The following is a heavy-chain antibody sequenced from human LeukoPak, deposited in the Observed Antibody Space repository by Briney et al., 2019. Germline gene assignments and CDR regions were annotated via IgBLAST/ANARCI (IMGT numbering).Heavy chain of an antibody. CDR2: IRYDGSNK. D-gene: IGHD3-3*01. Sequence: GGSLRLSCAASGFTFSSYGMHWVRQAPGKGLGWVAFIRYDGSNKYYADSVKGRFTISRDNSKNTLYLQMNSLRAEDTAVYYCAKDGNYDFWSGYPAPSDYWGQGTLVTVSS. J-gene: IGHJ4*02. CDR3: AKDGNYDFWSGYPAPSDY. V-gene: IGHV3-30*02. CDR1: GFTFSSYG.